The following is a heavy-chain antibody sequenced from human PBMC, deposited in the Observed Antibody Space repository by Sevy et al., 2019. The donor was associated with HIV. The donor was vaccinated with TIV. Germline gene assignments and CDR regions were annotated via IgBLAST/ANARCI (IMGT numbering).Heavy chain of an antibody. D-gene: IGHD2-8*02. CDR3: AKRRVQSGLSGGGANYGWDV. CDR1: AFTFTNAA. CDR2: ITISGDRK. J-gene: IGHJ6*02. Sequence: GGSLRLSCAVSAFTFTNAARTWVRQAPGKGLEWVSGITISGDRKYYADSVRGRFTISRDNSKNTVYLQMNSLRAEDTAVYYCAKRRVQSGLSGGGANYGWDVCGQGTTVTVSS. V-gene: IGHV3-23*01.